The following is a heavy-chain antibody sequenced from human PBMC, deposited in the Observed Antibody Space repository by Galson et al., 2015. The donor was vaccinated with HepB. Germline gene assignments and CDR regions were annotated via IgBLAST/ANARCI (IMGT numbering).Heavy chain of an antibody. J-gene: IGHJ6*03. CDR1: GYTFTSYA. CDR3: ARDKVVYYDILTGYPFYHYYMDV. Sequence: SVKVSCKASGYTFTSYAMHWVRQAPGQRLEWMGWINAGNGNTKYSQKFQGRVTITRDTSASTAYMELSSLRSEDTAVYYCARDKVVYYDILTGYPFYHYYMDVWGKGTTVTVSS. D-gene: IGHD3-9*01. CDR2: INAGNGNT. V-gene: IGHV1-3*01.